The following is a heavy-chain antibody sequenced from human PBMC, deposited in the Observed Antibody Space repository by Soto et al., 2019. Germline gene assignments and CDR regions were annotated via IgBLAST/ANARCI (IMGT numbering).Heavy chain of an antibody. V-gene: IGHV4-59*08. D-gene: IGHD2-2*01. J-gene: IGHJ6*03. Sequence: QVQLQESGPGLVKPSETLSLTCTVSGGSISSYYWSWIRQPPGKGLEWIGYIYYSGSTNYNPSLKSRVTISVDTSKNQFSLKLSSVTAADTAVYYCARLLDIVVVPAAYYYMDVWGKGPTVTVSS. CDR1: GGSISSYY. CDR2: IYYSGST. CDR3: ARLLDIVVVPAAYYYMDV.